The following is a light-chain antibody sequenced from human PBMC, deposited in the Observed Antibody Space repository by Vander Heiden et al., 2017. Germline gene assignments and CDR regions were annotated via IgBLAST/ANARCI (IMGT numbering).Light chain of an antibody. Sequence: DIQMTQSPSTLSASVGDRVTITCRASQSISTWFAWYQQKPGKAPKVLIYKASSLESGVPSRFSGSGSGTEFTLTISSLQPDDFATYYCQQYNSNFYTFGQGTKLEIK. CDR1: QSISTW. V-gene: IGKV1-5*03. CDR3: QQYNSNFYT. J-gene: IGKJ2*01. CDR2: KAS.